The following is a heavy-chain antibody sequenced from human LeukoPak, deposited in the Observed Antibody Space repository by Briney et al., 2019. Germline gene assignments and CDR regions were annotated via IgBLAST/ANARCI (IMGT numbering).Heavy chain of an antibody. CDR2: MNLNSGNT. J-gene: IGHJ5*02. CDR3: ARGQGVRFLEWLLGNWFDP. CDR1: GYTFTSYD. D-gene: IGHD3-3*01. Sequence: ASVKVSCKASGYTFTSYDINWMRQATGQGLEWMGWMNLNSGNTAYAQKFQGRVTITRNTSISTAYMELSSLRSEDTAVYYCARGQGVRFLEWLLGNWFDPWGQGTLVTVSS. V-gene: IGHV1-8*03.